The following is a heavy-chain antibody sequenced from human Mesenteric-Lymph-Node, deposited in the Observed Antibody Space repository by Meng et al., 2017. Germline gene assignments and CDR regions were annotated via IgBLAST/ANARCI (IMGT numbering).Heavy chain of an antibody. Sequence: ESLKISCTVSGGSISSSSYYWGWIRQPPGKGLEWIGSIYYSGSTYYNPSLKSRVTISVDTSKNQFSLKLSSVTAADTAVYYCARDFQDNPGYYYGMDVWGQGTTVTVSS. V-gene: IGHV4-39*07. CDR2: IYYSGST. CDR3: ARDFQDNPGYYYGMDV. CDR1: GGSISSSSYY. D-gene: IGHD1-1*01. J-gene: IGHJ6*02.